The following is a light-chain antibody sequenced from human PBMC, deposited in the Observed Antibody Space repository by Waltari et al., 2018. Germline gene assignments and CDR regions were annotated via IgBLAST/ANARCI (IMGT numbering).Light chain of an antibody. CDR1: QSISWY. CDR2: GAS. V-gene: IGKV1-39*01. CDR3: QQSYSISLS. Sequence: DIQMTQSPSSLSASVGDRVTITCRASQSISWYLSWYQQKPGKAPKLLIKGASSLQSGVPSRLSGSGSGTDFTLTISSLQPEDVATYYCQQSYSISLSFGGGTTVEIK. J-gene: IGKJ4*01.